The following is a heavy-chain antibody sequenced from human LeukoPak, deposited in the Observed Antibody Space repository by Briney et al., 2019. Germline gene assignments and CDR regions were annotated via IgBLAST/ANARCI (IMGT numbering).Heavy chain of an antibody. CDR1: GYTFTSHY. CDR2: FNPSGGGT. J-gene: IGHJ4*02. V-gene: IGHV1-46*01. CDR3: ARGRFVLDYYRFDY. Sequence: GASVKVSCKASGYTFTSHYMHWVRQAPGQGLEWMGMFNPSGGGTTYAQKFQGRVTMTRDTSTSTVYMELSSLRSEDTAVYYCARGRFVLDYYRFDYWGQGTLVTVSS. D-gene: IGHD3-22*01.